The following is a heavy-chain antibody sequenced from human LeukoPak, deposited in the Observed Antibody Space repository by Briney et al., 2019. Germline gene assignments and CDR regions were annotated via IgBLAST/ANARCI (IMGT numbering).Heavy chain of an antibody. CDR3: ARVGRESSTGWLDY. V-gene: IGHV1-2*06. CDR1: GYTFIDYY. CDR2: INVKSGAT. Sequence: GASVKVSCKASGYTFIDYYFNWVRQAPGQGPEWMGRINVKSGATDYAQKFQGRVTVTRDTSISTAYMELNSLRSDDTAVYYCARVGRESSTGWLDYWGQGTLVTVSS. D-gene: IGHD6-19*01. J-gene: IGHJ4*02.